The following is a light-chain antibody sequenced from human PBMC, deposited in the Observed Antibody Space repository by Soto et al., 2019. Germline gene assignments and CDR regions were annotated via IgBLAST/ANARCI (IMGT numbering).Light chain of an antibody. J-gene: IGLJ1*01. Sequence: QSVLTQPASVSGSPGQSITISCTGTSTDIGAYNYVSWYQQHPGKAPKLMVFEVSNRPSGVSYRFSGSKSGNTASLTISGLQAEDEADYFCSSYSISTAYLFGTGTKVTV. CDR1: STDIGAYNY. CDR2: EVS. V-gene: IGLV2-14*01. CDR3: SSYSISTAYL.